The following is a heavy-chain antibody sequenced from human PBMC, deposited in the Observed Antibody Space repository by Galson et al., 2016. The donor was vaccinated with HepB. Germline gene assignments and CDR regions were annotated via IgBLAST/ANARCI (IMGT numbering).Heavy chain of an antibody. V-gene: IGHV3-30*18. J-gene: IGHJ2*01. D-gene: IGHD6-25*01. CDR2: ISFDGNHE. CDR1: GFTFTNYG. Sequence: SLRLSCAASGFTFTNYGMHWVRQAPGKGLDWVAVISFDGNHEYYADSVKGRFTISRDNSKNTLYLRLASLRTEDTAVYFCAKAPAAAREGVYWYFDLWGRGTLVTVSS. CDR3: AKAPAAAREGVYWYFDL.